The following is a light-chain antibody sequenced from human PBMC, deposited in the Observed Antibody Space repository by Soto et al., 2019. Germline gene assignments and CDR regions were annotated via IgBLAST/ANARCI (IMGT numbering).Light chain of an antibody. J-gene: IGKJ1*01. CDR1: QGIRND. CDR2: AAS. V-gene: IGKV1-6*01. CDR3: LQDYNYPWT. Sequence: AIQMTQSPSSLSASVGDRVTITCRASQGIRNDLGWYQQKPGKAPKLLIYAASSIYSGIPSRFSGSGSGTDFTLTISSLQPEDFATYYCLQDYNYPWTFGQGTKVEIK.